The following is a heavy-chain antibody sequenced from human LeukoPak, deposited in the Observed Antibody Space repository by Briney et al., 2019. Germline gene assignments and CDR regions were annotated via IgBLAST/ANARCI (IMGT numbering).Heavy chain of an antibody. Sequence: SQTLSLTCVISGDSVSSVAWNWIRQSPSRGLEWLGRTYYNSKWNYDYGVSVRGRITIRPDTSKNQFSLNLNSVTPEDTAVYYCERMTGYWHFDLWGRGALVTVAS. CDR2: TYYNSKWNY. CDR3: ERMTGYWHFDL. D-gene: IGHD1-14*01. J-gene: IGHJ2*01. CDR1: GDSVSSVA. V-gene: IGHV6-1*01.